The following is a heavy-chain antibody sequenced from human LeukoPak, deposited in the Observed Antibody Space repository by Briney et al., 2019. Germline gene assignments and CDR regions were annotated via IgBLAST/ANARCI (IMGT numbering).Heavy chain of an antibody. Sequence: ASVKVSFQASGYSFTGYYMHCVRQAPGHGLEWMGWINPNSGGTNYAQKLQGRVTMTTDTSTSTAYMELRSLRSDDTAVYYCARTSHYVDIAATIPYGIYYFDYWGQGTLVTVSS. CDR3: ARTSHYVDIAATIPYGIYYFDY. J-gene: IGHJ4*02. D-gene: IGHD5-12*01. CDR1: GYSFTGYY. CDR2: INPNSGGT. V-gene: IGHV1-2*02.